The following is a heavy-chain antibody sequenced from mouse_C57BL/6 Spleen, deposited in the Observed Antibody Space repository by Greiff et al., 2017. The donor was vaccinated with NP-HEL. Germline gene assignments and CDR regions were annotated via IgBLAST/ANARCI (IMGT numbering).Heavy chain of an antibody. CDR2: IYPGDGDT. D-gene: IGHD1-1*01. J-gene: IGHJ2*01. V-gene: IGHV1-82*01. CDR1: GYAFSSSW. CDR3: ARRAYDSTLGFDY. Sequence: QVHLKQSGPELVKPGASVKISCKASGYAFSSSWMNWVKQRPGKGLEWIGRIYPGDGDTNYNRKFKGKATLTVDKSSSTAYMHLSSLTSEDSAVYFCARRAYDSTLGFDYWGQGTTLTVSS.